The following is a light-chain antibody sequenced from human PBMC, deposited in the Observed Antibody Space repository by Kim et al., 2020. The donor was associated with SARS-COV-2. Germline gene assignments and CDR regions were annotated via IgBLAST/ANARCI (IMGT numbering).Light chain of an antibody. J-gene: IGLJ1*01. CDR3: AAWDDSLNGYV. CDR2: RND. V-gene: IGLV1-44*01. Sequence: QSVLTQPPSRSGTPGQRVTISCSGGSSNIGSNAVSWYQQLPGTAPKLLIYRNDQRPSGVPDRFSGSKSGTSVSLAISGLQSEDEADYYCAAWDDSLNGYVFGTGTKVTVL. CDR1: SSNIGSNA.